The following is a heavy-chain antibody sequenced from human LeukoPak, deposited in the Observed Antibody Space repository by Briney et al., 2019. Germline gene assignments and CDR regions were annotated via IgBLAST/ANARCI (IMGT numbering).Heavy chain of an antibody. V-gene: IGHV1-69*05. CDR2: IIPIFGTA. CDR3: ARAGPSTSDWYGSRFDY. CDR1: GGTFSSYA. J-gene: IGHJ4*02. D-gene: IGHD6-19*01. Sequence: GSSVKVSCKASGGTFSSYAISWVRQAPGQGLEWMGGIIPIFGTANYAQKFQGRVTITTDESTSTAYMELSSLRSEDTAVYYCARAGPSTSDWYGSRFDYWGQGTLVTVSS.